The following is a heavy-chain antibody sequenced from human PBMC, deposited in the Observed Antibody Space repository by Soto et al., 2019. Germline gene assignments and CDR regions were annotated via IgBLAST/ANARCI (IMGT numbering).Heavy chain of an antibody. CDR2: IYHTGAA. CDR1: GGSIDSGGYS. V-gene: IGHV4-30-2*01. D-gene: IGHD2-21*01. Sequence: QLQLQESGSGLVKPSQTLSLTCAVSGGSIDSGGYSWNWIRQPPGKGLEWIGYIYHTGAAHYNASLEVRVSLSVDMSKNQFSLQMTSVTAADTAVYYCVRASYILPFEPWGQGIFVTVSS. J-gene: IGHJ5*02. CDR3: VRASYILPFEP.